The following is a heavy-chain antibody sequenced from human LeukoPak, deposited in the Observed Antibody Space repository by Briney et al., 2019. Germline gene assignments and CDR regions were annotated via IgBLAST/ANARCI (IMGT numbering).Heavy chain of an antibody. CDR2: IRHDGTTQ. Sequence: PGGSLRLSCAASGFRFNKFGMHWVRQALGKGLKWVAFIRHDGTTQYYTDSVKGRFIISRDDSKNTVSLQMNSLRVDDTAFYYCAKHHSATWPFHDSWGQGTLVTVSS. CDR1: GFRFNKFG. J-gene: IGHJ4*02. CDR3: AKHHSATWPFHDS. V-gene: IGHV3-30*02. D-gene: IGHD5-18*01.